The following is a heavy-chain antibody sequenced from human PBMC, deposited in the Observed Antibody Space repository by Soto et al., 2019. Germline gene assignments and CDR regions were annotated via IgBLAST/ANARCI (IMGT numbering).Heavy chain of an antibody. J-gene: IGHJ4*02. CDR1: GGSISSGGYY. CDR2: IYYSGST. V-gene: IGHV4-31*03. Sequence: PSETLSLTCTVSGGSISSGGYYWSWIRQHPGKGLEWIGYIYYSGSTYYNPSLKSRVTISVDTSKNQFSLKLSSVTAADTAVYYCARAPSGIAARSSFDYWGQGTLVTVSS. D-gene: IGHD6-6*01. CDR3: ARAPSGIAARSSFDY.